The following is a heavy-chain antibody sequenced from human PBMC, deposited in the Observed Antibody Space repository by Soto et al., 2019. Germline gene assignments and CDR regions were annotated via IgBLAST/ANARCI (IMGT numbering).Heavy chain of an antibody. J-gene: IGHJ4*02. V-gene: IGHV1-3*01. Sequence: QVQLVQSGAEVKKPGASVKVSCKASGYTFTSYAMHWVRQAPGQRLEWMGWINAGNGNTKYSQKFQGRVTITRDTSASTAYMELSSLRSADTAVYYCARGVGLYSNYDYWGQGTLLTVSS. CDR1: GYTFTSYA. CDR2: INAGNGNT. D-gene: IGHD2-2*02. CDR3: ARGVGLYSNYDY.